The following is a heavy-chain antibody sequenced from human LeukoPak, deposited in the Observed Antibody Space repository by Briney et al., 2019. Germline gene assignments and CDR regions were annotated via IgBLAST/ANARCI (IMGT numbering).Heavy chain of an antibody. CDR3: AKEPSPAMATGCDY. J-gene: IGHJ4*02. D-gene: IGHD5-18*01. CDR1: GFTFSSYG. CDR2: IRYDGSNK. V-gene: IGHV3-30*02. Sequence: GGSLRLSCAASGFTFSSYGMHWVRQAPGKGLEWVAFIRYDGSNKYYADSVKGRFTISRDNSKNTLYLQMNSLRAEDTAVYYCAKEPSPAMATGCDYWGQGTLVTVSS.